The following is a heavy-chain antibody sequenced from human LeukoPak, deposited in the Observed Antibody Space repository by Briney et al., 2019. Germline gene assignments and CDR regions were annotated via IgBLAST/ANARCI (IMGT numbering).Heavy chain of an antibody. Sequence: SETLSLTCAVYGGSFSGYYWSWIRQPPGKGLEWIGEINHSGSTNYNPSLKSRVTISVDTSKNQFSLKLSSVTAADTAVYYCAIQRVSGYDSRGQGTLVTVSS. D-gene: IGHD5-12*01. CDR2: INHSGST. V-gene: IGHV4-34*01. J-gene: IGHJ4*02. CDR3: AIQRVSGYDS. CDR1: GGSFSGYY.